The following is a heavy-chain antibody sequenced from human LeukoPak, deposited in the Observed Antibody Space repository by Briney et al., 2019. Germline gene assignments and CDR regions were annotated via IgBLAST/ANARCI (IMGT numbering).Heavy chain of an antibody. CDR2: IIPIFGTA. J-gene: IGHJ3*02. CDR1: GGTFSSYA. Sequence: SVKVSCKASGGTFSSYAISWVRQAPGQGLEWMGGIIPIFGTANYAQKFQGRVTITADKSTSTAYMELSSLRSEDTAVYYCARDPGRTRDAFDIWGQGTMVTVSS. CDR3: ARDPGRTRDAFDI. V-gene: IGHV1-69*06. D-gene: IGHD1-1*01.